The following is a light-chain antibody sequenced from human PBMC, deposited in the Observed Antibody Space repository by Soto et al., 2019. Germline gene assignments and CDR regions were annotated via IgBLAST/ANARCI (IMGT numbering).Light chain of an antibody. Sequence: QSVLTQPPSVSGSPGQSVTISCTGTASDVGSYDYVSWYQQHQGKAPKLMIYEVSNRPSGVSNRFSGSKSGYTASLTISGLQAEDEADYYCNSHTISGFRVFGTGTKLTVL. CDR2: EVS. CDR1: ASDVGSYDY. V-gene: IGLV2-14*01. CDR3: NSHTISGFRV. J-gene: IGLJ1*01.